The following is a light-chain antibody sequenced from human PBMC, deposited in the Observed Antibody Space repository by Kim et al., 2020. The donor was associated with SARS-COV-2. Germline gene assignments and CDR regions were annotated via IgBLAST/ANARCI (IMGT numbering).Light chain of an antibody. CDR2: GAS. V-gene: IGKV3-15*01. CDR3: QQYNNWPYT. J-gene: IGKJ2*01. Sequence: EIVMTQSPATLSVSPGERATLSCRASQSVSSNLAWYRQKPGQAPSLLIYGASTRATGIPARFSGSGSGTEFTLTISSLQSEDFAVYYCQQYNNWPYTFGQGTKLEI. CDR1: QSVSSN.